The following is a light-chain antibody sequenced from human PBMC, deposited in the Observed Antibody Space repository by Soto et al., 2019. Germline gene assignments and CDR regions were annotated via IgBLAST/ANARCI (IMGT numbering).Light chain of an antibody. V-gene: IGKV3-20*01. CDR2: DAS. Sequence: EIVLTQSRGTLTLSPGEGATLSCRASTTVGNNYLAWYQQTPGQAPRLLIYDASTRATGIPDRFSGSGSGTDFTLTISRLQPEDFAVYFCQQSGDSPQTFGQGTKVEVK. J-gene: IGKJ1*01. CDR1: TTVGNNY. CDR3: QQSGDSPQT.